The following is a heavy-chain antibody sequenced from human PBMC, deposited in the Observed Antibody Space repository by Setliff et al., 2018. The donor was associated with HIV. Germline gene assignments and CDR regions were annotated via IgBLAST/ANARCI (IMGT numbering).Heavy chain of an antibody. Sequence: SETLSLTCAVYGGSFSGYYWTWIRQPPGKGLEWIGEITHSGSTNYNPSLETRVAISVDTSKNQFSLKLSSVTAADTAVYYCAKGVAGLQYYYYYMDVWGKGTTVTVSS. CDR1: GGSFSGYY. V-gene: IGHV4-34*01. CDR2: ITHSGST. CDR3: AKGVAGLQYYYYYMDV. J-gene: IGHJ6*03. D-gene: IGHD6-19*01.